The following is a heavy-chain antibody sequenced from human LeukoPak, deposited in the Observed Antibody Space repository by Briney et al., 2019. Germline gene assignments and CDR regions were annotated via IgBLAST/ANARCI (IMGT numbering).Heavy chain of an antibody. CDR3: ARVLYGANYYYYMDV. V-gene: IGHV3-21*01. J-gene: IGHJ6*03. D-gene: IGHD4-17*01. Sequence: GGSLRLSCAASGFTFSSYSMNWVRQAPGKGLEWVSSISSSSYIYYADSVKGRFSISRDNAKNSLCLQMNRLRADDTAVYYCARVLYGANYYYYMDVWGKGTTVTVSS. CDR1: GFTFSSYS. CDR2: ISSSSYI.